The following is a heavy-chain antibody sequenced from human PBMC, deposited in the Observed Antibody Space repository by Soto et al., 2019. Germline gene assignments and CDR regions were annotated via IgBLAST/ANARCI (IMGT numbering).Heavy chain of an antibody. CDR2: IIPVFNAA. Sequence: QVQLVQSGAEVKKPGSSVRVSCKVSGGTFGSHTFTWVRQAPGQGLEWMGEIIPVFNAANYAQRFQDRVTITEARSATTVYLQLSRLTSADPATYYCARIETLRYHNNGRTDLHYCGQAPLVIVSS. CDR3: ARIETLRYHNNGRTDLHY. CDR1: GGTFGSHT. J-gene: IGHJ4*02. D-gene: IGHD1-26*01. V-gene: IGHV1-69*06.